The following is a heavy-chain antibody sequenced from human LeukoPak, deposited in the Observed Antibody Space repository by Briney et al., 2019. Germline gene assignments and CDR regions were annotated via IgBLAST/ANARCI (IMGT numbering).Heavy chain of an antibody. CDR2: IYTSGST. CDR1: GGSISSSSYY. Sequence: SETLSLTCTVSGGSISSSSYYWSWIRQPAGKGLEWIGRIYTSGSTNYNPSLKSRVTISVDTSKNQFSLKLSSVTAADTAVYYCARYSYGHPFDYWGQGTLVTVSS. V-gene: IGHV4-61*02. D-gene: IGHD5-18*01. CDR3: ARYSYGHPFDY. J-gene: IGHJ4*02.